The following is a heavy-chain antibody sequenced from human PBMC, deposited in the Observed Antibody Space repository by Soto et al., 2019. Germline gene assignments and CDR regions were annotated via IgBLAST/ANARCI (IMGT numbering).Heavy chain of an antibody. D-gene: IGHD6-19*01. V-gene: IGHV1-18*01. Sequence: QVRLVQSGAEVKKPGASVKVSCKASGYLFNSYDLSWVRQAPGQGLEWMGWISGYNGKREYAQKFQDRVTMTTETSTTTVYMELRSLRSDDTAIYYCARDETYSGGWFFEYWGQGTLVTVPS. CDR2: ISGYNGKR. CDR3: ARDETYSGGWFFEY. J-gene: IGHJ4*02. CDR1: GYLFNSYD.